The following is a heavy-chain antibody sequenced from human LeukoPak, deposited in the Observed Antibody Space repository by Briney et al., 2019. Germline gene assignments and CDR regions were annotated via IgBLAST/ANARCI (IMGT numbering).Heavy chain of an antibody. D-gene: IGHD6-13*01. V-gene: IGHV3-48*03. J-gene: IGHJ4*02. CDR1: GFTFSSYE. CDR2: TSSSGSTI. CDR3: ARAGRSVTAAASY. Sequence: GGSLRLSCAASGFTFSSYEMNWVRQAPGKGLEWVSYTSSSGSTIYYADSVKGRFTISRDNAKNSLYLQLSSLRAEDTAVYYCARAGRSVTAAASYWGQGTLVTVSS.